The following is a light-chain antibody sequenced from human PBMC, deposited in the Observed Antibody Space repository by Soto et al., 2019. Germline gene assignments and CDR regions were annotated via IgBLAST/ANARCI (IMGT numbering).Light chain of an antibody. CDR2: AAS. J-gene: IGKJ2*01. Sequence: ALRMTQSPSSFSASTGDRVTITCRASQGISSYLAWYQQKPGKAPKLLIYAASTLQSGVPSRFSGSGSGTDFTLTISCLQSEDFATYYCQQYYSYRPYTFGQGTKLEIK. CDR1: QGISSY. CDR3: QQYYSYRPYT. V-gene: IGKV1-8*01.